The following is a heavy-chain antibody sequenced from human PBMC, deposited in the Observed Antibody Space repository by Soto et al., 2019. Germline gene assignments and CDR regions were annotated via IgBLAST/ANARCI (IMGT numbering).Heavy chain of an antibody. CDR1: GFTFSSYG. CDR3: ARDRYSSGSIDY. Sequence: QVQLVESGGGVVQPGRSLRLSCAASGFTFSSYGMHWFRQAPGKGLEWVAVIWYDGSNKYYADSVKGRFTISRDNSKNTLYLQMNSLRAEDTAVYYCARDRYSSGSIDYWGQGTLVTVSS. CDR2: IWYDGSNK. V-gene: IGHV3-33*01. J-gene: IGHJ4*02. D-gene: IGHD6-19*01.